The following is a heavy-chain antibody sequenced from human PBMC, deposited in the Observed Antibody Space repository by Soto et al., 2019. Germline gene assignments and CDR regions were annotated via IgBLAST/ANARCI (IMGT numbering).Heavy chain of an antibody. D-gene: IGHD5-12*01. J-gene: IGHJ5*02. CDR3: ARHHGPTTSENWFDP. Sequence: ASVKVSCKASGYTFFTYDISWVRQAPGQGLEWMGWISTYSGDTKYAQKFQGRVTMTTDTSTTTAYLELRSLKSDDTAVYYCARHHGPTTSENWFDPWGQGTLVTVSS. CDR2: ISTYSGDT. V-gene: IGHV1-18*01. CDR1: GYTFFTYD.